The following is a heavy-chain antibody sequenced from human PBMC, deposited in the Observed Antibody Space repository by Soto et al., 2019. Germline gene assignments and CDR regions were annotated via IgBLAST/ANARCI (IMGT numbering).Heavy chain of an antibody. J-gene: IGHJ6*02. CDR3: AREIQLWGSYYGMDV. V-gene: IGHV4-59*01. Sequence: SETLSLTCTVSGGSISSYYWSWTRQPPGKGLEWIGYIYYSGSTNYNPSLKSRVTISVDTSKNQFSLKLSSVTAADTAVYYCAREIQLWGSYYGMDVWGQGTTVTVSS. CDR2: IYYSGST. D-gene: IGHD5-18*01. CDR1: GGSISSYY.